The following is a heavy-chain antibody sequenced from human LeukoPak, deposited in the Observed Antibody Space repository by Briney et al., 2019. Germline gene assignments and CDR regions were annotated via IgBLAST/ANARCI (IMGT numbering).Heavy chain of an antibody. CDR3: ATTLAGRYDFWSGYYPAHFDY. Sequence: SETLSLTCTVSGGSISNYYWSWIRQPPGKGLEWIGEINHSGSTNYNPSLKSRVTISVDTSKNQFSLKLSSVTAADTAVYYCATTLAGRYDFWSGYYPAHFDYWGQGTLVTVSS. CDR2: INHSGST. CDR1: GGSISNYY. J-gene: IGHJ4*02. D-gene: IGHD3-3*01. V-gene: IGHV4-34*01.